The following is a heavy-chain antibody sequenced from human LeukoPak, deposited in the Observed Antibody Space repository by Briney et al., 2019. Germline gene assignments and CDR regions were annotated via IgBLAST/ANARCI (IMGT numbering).Heavy chain of an antibody. CDR1: GGSFSGYY. CDR3: ARLGSSGWSVRGDY. Sequence: SETLSLTCAVYGGSFSGYYWSWIRQPPGKGLEWIGEINHSGSTNYNPSLKSRVTISVDTSKNQFSLKLSSVTAADTAVHYCARLGSSGWSVRGDYWGQGTLVTVSS. D-gene: IGHD6-19*01. J-gene: IGHJ4*02. CDR2: INHSGST. V-gene: IGHV4-34*01.